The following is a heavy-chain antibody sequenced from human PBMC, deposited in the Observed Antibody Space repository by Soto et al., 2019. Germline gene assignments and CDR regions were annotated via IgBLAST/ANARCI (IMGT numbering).Heavy chain of an antibody. D-gene: IGHD2-15*01. CDR2: IYWNDDK. CDR3: AHRGPVVVAATPFDY. Sequence: ESGPTLVNPTQTLTLTCTFSGFSLSTSGVGVGWIRQPPGKALEWLALIYWNDDKRYSPSLKSRLTITKDTSKNQVVLTMTNMDPVDTATYYCAHRGPVVVAATPFDYWGQGTLVTVSS. J-gene: IGHJ4*02. V-gene: IGHV2-5*01. CDR1: GFSLSTSGVG.